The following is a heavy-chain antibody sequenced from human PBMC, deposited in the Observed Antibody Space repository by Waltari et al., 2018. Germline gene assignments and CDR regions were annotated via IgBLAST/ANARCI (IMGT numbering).Heavy chain of an antibody. CDR1: GFTFSSYA. J-gene: IGHJ4*02. CDR2: IGVSGGST. V-gene: IGHV3-23*01. D-gene: IGHD3-22*01. CDR3: AKTTDSSGDY. Sequence: EVQLLESGGGLVQPGGSLRLSCAASGFTFSSYAMSWVRQATGKGLEWVSVIGVSGGSTYYADSVKAQFTISRTNSKITLYLQMNSLRAEVTAVYYCAKTTDSSGDYLGQGTLVTVSS.